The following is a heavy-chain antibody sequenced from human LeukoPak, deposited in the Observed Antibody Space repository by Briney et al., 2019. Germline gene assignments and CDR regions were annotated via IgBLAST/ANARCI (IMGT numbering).Heavy chain of an antibody. V-gene: IGHV3-30-3*01. Sequence: PGGSPRLSCAASGFTFSSYAMHWVRRAPGKGLEWVAVISYDGSNKYYADSVKGRFTISRDNSKNTLYLQMNSLRAEDTAVYYCARDIDYGGNSGFDYWGQGTLVTVSS. J-gene: IGHJ4*02. D-gene: IGHD4-23*01. CDR2: ISYDGSNK. CDR1: GFTFSSYA. CDR3: ARDIDYGGNSGFDY.